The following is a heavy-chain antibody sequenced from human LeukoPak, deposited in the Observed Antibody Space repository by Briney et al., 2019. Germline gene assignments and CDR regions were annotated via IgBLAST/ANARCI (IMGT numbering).Heavy chain of an antibody. CDR3: AGGVGEDAFDI. Sequence: SETLSLTCTVSGGSISSYYWSWIRQPPGKGLEWIGYIYYSGSTNYNPSLKSRVTISVDTSKNQFSLKLSSVTAADTAVYYCAGGVGEDAFDIWGQGTMVTVSS. D-gene: IGHD1-26*01. J-gene: IGHJ3*02. CDR1: GGSISSYY. V-gene: IGHV4-59*01. CDR2: IYYSGST.